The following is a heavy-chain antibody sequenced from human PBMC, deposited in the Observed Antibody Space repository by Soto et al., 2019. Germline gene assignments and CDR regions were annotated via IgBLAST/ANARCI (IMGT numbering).Heavy chain of an antibody. Sequence: QVQLQQSGPGLVKPSQTLSLTCAISGDSVSSNSAAWNWIRQSPSRGLEWLGRTYYRSKWYNDYAVSVKSRIXXIXDIXKNQFSLQLNSVTPEDTAVYYCARVEPSDTRYFDYWGQGTLVTVSS. CDR2: TYYRSKWYN. V-gene: IGHV6-1*01. J-gene: IGHJ4*02. CDR1: GDSVSSNSAA. CDR3: ARVEPSDTRYFDY. D-gene: IGHD1-26*01.